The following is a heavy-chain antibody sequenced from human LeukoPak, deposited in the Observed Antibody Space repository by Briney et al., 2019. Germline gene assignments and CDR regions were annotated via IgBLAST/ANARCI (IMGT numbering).Heavy chain of an antibody. CDR3: ARGPQWLVPYFDY. J-gene: IGHJ4*02. V-gene: IGHV3-66*02. CDR1: GFTVSSNY. Sequence: GSLRLSCAASGFTVSSNYMSWVRQAPGKGLEWVSVIYSGGGTYYADSVKGRFTISRDNSKNTLYLQMNSLRAEDTAVYYCARGPQWLVPYFDYWGQGTLVTVSP. CDR2: IYSGGGT. D-gene: IGHD6-19*01.